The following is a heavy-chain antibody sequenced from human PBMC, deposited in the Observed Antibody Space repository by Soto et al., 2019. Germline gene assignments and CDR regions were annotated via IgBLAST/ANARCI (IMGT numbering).Heavy chain of an antibody. CDR1: GGSISSYY. D-gene: IGHD5-12*01. CDR3: ARAQADGYNSVDF. Sequence: PSETLSLTCTVSGGSISSYYLSWIRQPPGKGLEWIGYIYYSGSTNYNPSLKSRVTISVDTSKNQFSLKLSSVTAADTAVYHCARAQADGYNSVDFWGQGALVTVSS. J-gene: IGHJ4*02. V-gene: IGHV4-59*01. CDR2: IYYSGST.